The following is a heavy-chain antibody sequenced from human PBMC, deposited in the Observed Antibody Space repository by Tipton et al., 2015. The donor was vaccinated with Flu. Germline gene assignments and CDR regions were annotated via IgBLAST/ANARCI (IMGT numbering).Heavy chain of an antibody. V-gene: IGHV4-38-2*02. CDR1: GDSMRSDYF. J-gene: IGHJ5*02. CDR2: IHYSGSP. Sequence: LRLSCTVSGDSMRSDYFWAWIRQAPGKGLEWIGNIHYSGSPHCNPSLKSRVTITVDTSKNQFSLRLSSMAAADTAVYYCARRDYSTYVSDPKNWFDPWGQGTLVTVSS. CDR3: ARRDYSTYVSDPKNWFDP. D-gene: IGHD4-11*01.